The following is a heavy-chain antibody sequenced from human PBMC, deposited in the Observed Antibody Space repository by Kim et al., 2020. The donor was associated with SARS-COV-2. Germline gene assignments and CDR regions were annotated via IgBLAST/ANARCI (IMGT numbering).Heavy chain of an antibody. D-gene: IGHD2-15*01. CDR2: IYYSGRI. V-gene: IGHV4-30-4*01. CDR3: ARMIGGGGWFDP. Sequence: SETLSLTCLVSGGSISSGDYYWSWIRQPPGKGLEWIEYIYYSGRIYSNPSLKSRVTTSMDTSKNQFSLRLTSVTAADTSIYYCARMIGGGGWFDPWGQGILVTVSS. J-gene: IGHJ5*02. CDR1: GGSISSGDYY.